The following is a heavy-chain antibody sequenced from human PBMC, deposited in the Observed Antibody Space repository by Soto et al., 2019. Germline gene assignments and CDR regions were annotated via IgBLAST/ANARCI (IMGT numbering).Heavy chain of an antibody. J-gene: IGHJ5*02. D-gene: IGHD2-15*01. CDR2: ISGSGGST. Sequence: EVQLLESGGGLVQPGGSLRLSCAASGFTFSSYAMSWVRQAPGKGLEWVSDISGSGGSTYYADSVKGRFTISRDNSKNTLYMQMKSMRAEDTAVYYCATEAGIVWFDPWGQGTLVTVSS. CDR1: GFTFSSYA. V-gene: IGHV3-23*01. CDR3: ATEAGIVWFDP.